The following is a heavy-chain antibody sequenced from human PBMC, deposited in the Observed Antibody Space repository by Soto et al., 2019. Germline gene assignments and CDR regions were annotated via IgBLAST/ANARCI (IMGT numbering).Heavy chain of an antibody. Sequence: GGSLRLSCAASGFTFTRYSMNWVRQAPGKGLEWVSSISSTTNYIYYADSMKGRFTASRDNAKNSVYLEMNSLSAEDTAVYYCARESEDLTSNFDYWGQGTLVTVSS. CDR1: GFTFTRYS. CDR3: ARESEDLTSNFDY. V-gene: IGHV3-21*01. CDR2: ISSTTNYI. J-gene: IGHJ4*02.